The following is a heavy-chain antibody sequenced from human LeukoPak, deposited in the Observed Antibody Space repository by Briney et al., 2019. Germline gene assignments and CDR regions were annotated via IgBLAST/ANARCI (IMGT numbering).Heavy chain of an antibody. V-gene: IGHV4-30-4*01. Sequence: ISDHAMSWIRQPPGKGLEWIGYIYYSGSTYYNPSLKSRVTISVDTSKNQFSLKLSSVTAADTAVYYCARNYGDYFDYWGQGTLVTVSS. CDR3: ARNYGDYFDY. J-gene: IGHJ4*02. CDR2: IYYSGST. D-gene: IGHD4-17*01. CDR1: ISDHA.